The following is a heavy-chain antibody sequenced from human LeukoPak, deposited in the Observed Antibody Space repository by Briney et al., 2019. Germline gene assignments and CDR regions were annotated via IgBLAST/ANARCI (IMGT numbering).Heavy chain of an antibody. Sequence: SSETLSLTCAVYGGSFSGYYWSWIRQPPGKGLEWIGEINHSGSTNYNPSLKSRVTISVDTSKNQFSLKLSSVTAADTAVYYCARGGGGLLKEWLVPYYYGMDVWGQGTTVTVSS. J-gene: IGHJ6*02. CDR1: GGSFSGYY. CDR2: INHSGST. V-gene: IGHV4-34*01. D-gene: IGHD6-19*01. CDR3: ARGGGGLLKEWLVPYYYGMDV.